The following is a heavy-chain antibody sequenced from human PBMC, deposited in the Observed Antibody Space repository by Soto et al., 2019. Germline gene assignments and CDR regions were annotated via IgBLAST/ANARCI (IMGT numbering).Heavy chain of an antibody. V-gene: IGHV3-30*04. CDR2: VSYDGSKT. CDR1: GFTFISYA. Sequence: PWGSLRLSCAASGFTFISYAIHWCRQAPCKGLEWVAIVSYDGSKTNYEDSVKGRFTISRDNSKNTLYMQMSSLRDEDTAVYYCAKGYVSGSVDYWGQGTLVTVSS. CDR3: AKGYVSGSVDY. D-gene: IGHD3-10*01. J-gene: IGHJ4*02.